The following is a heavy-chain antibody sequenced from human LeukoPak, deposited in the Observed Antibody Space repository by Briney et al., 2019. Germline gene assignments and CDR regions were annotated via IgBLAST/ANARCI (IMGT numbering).Heavy chain of an antibody. V-gene: IGHV4-34*01. CDR1: GGAFSGCY. Sequence: SETLSLTRAVYGGAFSGCYWSWIGQPPGKGPEWIGEIDHSGSTNYNPSIKRRVTISVDTSKNQFSLKLSSVTAADTAVYYCARFRHHDAFDIWGQGTMVTVSS. CDR2: IDHSGST. CDR3: ARFRHHDAFDI. D-gene: IGHD3-10*01. J-gene: IGHJ3*02.